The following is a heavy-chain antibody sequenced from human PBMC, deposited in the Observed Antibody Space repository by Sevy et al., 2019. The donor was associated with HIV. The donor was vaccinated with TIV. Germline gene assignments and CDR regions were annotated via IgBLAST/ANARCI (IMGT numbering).Heavy chain of an antibody. CDR3: AGLDCGGGSGRNFSFDY. CDR1: GGSISSSSYY. Sequence: SETLSLTCTVSGGSISSSSYYWGWIRQPPGKGLEWIGSIYYSGSTYYNPSLKSRVTISVDTSKNQFSLRRSSVTAADTAGYYGAGLDCGGGSGRNFSFDYGGQGTLSPSPQ. V-gene: IGHV4-39*01. CDR2: IYYSGST. J-gene: IGHJ4*02. D-gene: IGHD2-15*01.